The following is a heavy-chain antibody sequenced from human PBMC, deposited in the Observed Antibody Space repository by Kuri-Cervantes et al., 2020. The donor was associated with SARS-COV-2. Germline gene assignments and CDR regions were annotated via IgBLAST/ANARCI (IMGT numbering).Heavy chain of an antibody. D-gene: IGHD3-3*01. CDR3: ARDGAFTIFGVVIIGDY. CDR2: ISYDGSNK. J-gene: IGHJ4*02. Sequence: GESLKISCAASGFTFSSYAMHWVRQAPGKGLEWVAVISYDGSNKYYADSVKGRFTISRDNSKNTLYLQMSSLRAEDTAVYYCARDGAFTIFGVVIIGDYWGQGTLVTVSS. CDR1: GFTFSSYA. V-gene: IGHV3-30-3*01.